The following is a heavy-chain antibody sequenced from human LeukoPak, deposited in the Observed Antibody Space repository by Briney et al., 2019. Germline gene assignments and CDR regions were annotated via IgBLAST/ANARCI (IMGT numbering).Heavy chain of an antibody. J-gene: IGHJ5*02. CDR3: ARGLRGSGSYPTNWFDP. D-gene: IGHD3-10*01. Sequence: PGGSLRLSCAASGFTFTSYWMSWVRQAPGKGLEWVANIKQDGSEKYYVDSVKGRFTISRDNAKNSLYLQMNSLRAEDTAVYYCARGLRGSGSYPTNWFDPWGQGTLVSVSS. V-gene: IGHV3-7*03. CDR2: IKQDGSEK. CDR1: GFTFTSYW.